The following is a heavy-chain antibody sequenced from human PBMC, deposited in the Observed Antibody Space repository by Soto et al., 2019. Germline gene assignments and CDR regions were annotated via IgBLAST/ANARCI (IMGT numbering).Heavy chain of an antibody. CDR2: IWYDGGTK. CDR1: GFTFSDYG. Sequence: GGSLRLSCAASGFTFSDYGMHWVRQAPVKGLEWVAVIWYDGGTKFYADSVKGRFTISKDNSKNTLYLQMNSLRADDTAVYYCARDPSGQGSFNYWGQGTLVTVSS. V-gene: IGHV3-33*01. CDR3: ARDPSGQGSFNY. J-gene: IGHJ4*02. D-gene: IGHD2-15*01.